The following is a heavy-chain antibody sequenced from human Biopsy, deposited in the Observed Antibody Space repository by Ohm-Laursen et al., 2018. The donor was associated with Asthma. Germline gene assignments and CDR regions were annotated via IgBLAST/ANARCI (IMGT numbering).Heavy chain of an antibody. CDR3: ARDYDGDYVQRHLPLAY. CDR2: IIPFYGTA. V-gene: IGHV1-69*13. J-gene: IGHJ4*02. Sequence: VKISCKAPGGTFSNFAISWVRQAPGQGLEWMGRIIPFYGTATYAQNFQGRLTLTADESTSTAYMELSSLRSEDTAVYFCARDYDGDYVQRHLPLAYWGQGTLVTVSS. D-gene: IGHD4-17*01. CDR1: GGTFSNFA.